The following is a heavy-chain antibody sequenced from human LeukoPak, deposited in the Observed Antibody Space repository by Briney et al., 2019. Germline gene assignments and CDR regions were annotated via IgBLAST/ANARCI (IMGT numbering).Heavy chain of an antibody. J-gene: IGHJ4*02. D-gene: IGHD5-24*01. Sequence: GRSLRLSCAASGFTFSSYGMHWVRQAPGKGLEWVAVIWYDGSNKYYADSVKGRFTISRDNSKNTLYLQMNSLRAEDTAVYYCARDPRWLRVGSLDYWGQGTLVTVSS. CDR2: IWYDGSNK. CDR1: GFTFSSYG. CDR3: ARDPRWLRVGSLDY. V-gene: IGHV3-33*01.